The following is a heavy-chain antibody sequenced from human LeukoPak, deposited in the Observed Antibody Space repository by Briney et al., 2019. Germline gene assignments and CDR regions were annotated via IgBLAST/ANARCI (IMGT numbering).Heavy chain of an antibody. CDR2: MNPNSGNT. V-gene: IGHV1-8*01. CDR3: ARFCVDCSGTSCLYYFDY. J-gene: IGHJ4*02. Sequence: GASVKVSCKASGYTFTSYDINWVRQATGQVLKWMGWMNPNSGNTGYAQKFQGRVTMTRNTSISTAYMELSSLRSEDTAVYYCARFCVDCSGTSCLYYFDYWGQGTLVTVSS. CDR1: GYTFTSYD. D-gene: IGHD2-2*01.